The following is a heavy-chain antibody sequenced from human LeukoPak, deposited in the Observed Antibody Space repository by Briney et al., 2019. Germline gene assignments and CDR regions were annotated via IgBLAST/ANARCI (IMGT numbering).Heavy chain of an antibody. V-gene: IGHV1-2*06. CDR2: INPNSGGT. D-gene: IGHD6-19*01. CDR1: GYTLTELS. J-gene: IGHJ4*02. Sequence: ASVKVSCKVSGYTLTELSMHWVRQAPGQGLEWMGRINPNSGGTNYAQKFQGRVTMTRDTSISTAYMELSRLRSDDTAVYYCARALAVADHWGQGTLVTVSS. CDR3: ARALAVADH.